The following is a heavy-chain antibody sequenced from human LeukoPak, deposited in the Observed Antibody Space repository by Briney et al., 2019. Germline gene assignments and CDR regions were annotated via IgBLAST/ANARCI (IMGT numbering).Heavy chain of an antibody. V-gene: IGHV4-39*07. CDR3: ARKVARTPYFDY. CDR2: IYYSGST. Sequence: PSETLSLTCTVSGGSISSSSYYWGWIRQPPGKGLEWIGSIYYSGSTYYNPSLKSRVTISVDTSKNQFSLKLSSVTAADTAVYYCARKVARTPYFDYWGQGTLVTVSS. CDR1: GGSISSSSYY. D-gene: IGHD2-15*01. J-gene: IGHJ4*02.